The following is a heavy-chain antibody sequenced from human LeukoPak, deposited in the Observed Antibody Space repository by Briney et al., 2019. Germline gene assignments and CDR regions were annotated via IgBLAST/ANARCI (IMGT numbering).Heavy chain of an antibody. Sequence: PSETLSLTCAVYGGSFSGYYWGWIRQPPGKGLEWIGEINHSGSTNYNPSLKSRVTISVDTSRNQFSLKLSSVTAADTAVYYCARVAGAAAGTNYFDYWGQGTLVTVSS. CDR3: ARVAGAAAGTNYFDY. CDR2: INHSGST. J-gene: IGHJ4*02. D-gene: IGHD6-13*01. V-gene: IGHV4-34*01. CDR1: GGSFSGYY.